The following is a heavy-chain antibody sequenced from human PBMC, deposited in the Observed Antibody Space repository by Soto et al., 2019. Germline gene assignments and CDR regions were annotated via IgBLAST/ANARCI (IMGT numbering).Heavy chain of an antibody. Sequence: GGSLRLSCAASGFTFSSHWMSWVRQAPGKGLEWVANIKQDGSEKYYVDSVKGRFTISRDNAKNSLYLQMNSLRAEDTAVYYCARDVLRYFDWLSDYFDYWGQGTLVTVSS. CDR3: ARDVLRYFDWLSDYFDY. J-gene: IGHJ4*02. CDR1: GFTFSSHW. CDR2: IKQDGSEK. D-gene: IGHD3-9*01. V-gene: IGHV3-7*05.